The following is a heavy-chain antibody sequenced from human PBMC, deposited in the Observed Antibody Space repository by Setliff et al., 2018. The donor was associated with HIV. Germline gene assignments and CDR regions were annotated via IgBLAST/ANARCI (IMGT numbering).Heavy chain of an antibody. V-gene: IGHV4-59*01. CDR2: IFYSGTT. CDR3: ARVNALIRAPFDY. CDR1: GGSITGYY. J-gene: IGHJ4*02. Sequence: PSETLSLTCTVSGGSITGYYWSWVRRPPGKGLEWIGYIFYSGTTNYSPSLNSRATISVDTSKNSFSLRLSSVTAAYTAVYYRARVNALIRAPFDYWGQGALVTVSS.